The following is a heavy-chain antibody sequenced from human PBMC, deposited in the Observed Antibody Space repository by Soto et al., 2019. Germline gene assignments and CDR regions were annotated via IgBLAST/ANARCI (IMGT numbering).Heavy chain of an antibody. CDR2: TYYRSKWYN. V-gene: IGHV6-1*01. Sequence: SQTLSLTFAISGDSVSSNSSAWNCISQCPSRGLEWLGRTYYRSKWYNHYAVSVKSRITVNPDTSKNQFSLQLNSVTPEDTAVYYCARSGPGGYIDYWGQGTLVTVSS. CDR1: GDSVSSNSSA. D-gene: IGHD3-22*01. CDR3: ARSGPGGYIDY. J-gene: IGHJ4*02.